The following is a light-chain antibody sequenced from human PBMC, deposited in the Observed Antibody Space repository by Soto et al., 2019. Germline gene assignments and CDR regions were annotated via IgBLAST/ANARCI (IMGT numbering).Light chain of an antibody. Sequence: DIQMAQSPSSLSASIGARVTITCRASQSITTYLNWYQQKPGKAPNLLIYAASSLQGGVPSRFSGSGSGTDFTLTISSLQPADFATYYCQQPYSTAWTFGQGTKVDLK. CDR3: QQPYSTAWT. J-gene: IGKJ1*01. CDR2: AAS. V-gene: IGKV1-39*01. CDR1: QSITTY.